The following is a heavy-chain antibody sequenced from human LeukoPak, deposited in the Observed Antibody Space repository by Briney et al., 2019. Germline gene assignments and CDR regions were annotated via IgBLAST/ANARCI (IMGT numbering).Heavy chain of an antibody. J-gene: IGHJ1*01. Sequence: SETLPLTCTVSGGSISSSSYYWGWIRQPPGKGLEWIGSIYYSGSTYYNPSLKSRVTISVDTSKNQFSLKLSSVTAADTAVYYCARLGWELLNWGQGTLVTVSS. CDR3: ARLGWELLN. V-gene: IGHV4-39*01. D-gene: IGHD1-26*01. CDR1: GGSISSSSYY. CDR2: IYYSGST.